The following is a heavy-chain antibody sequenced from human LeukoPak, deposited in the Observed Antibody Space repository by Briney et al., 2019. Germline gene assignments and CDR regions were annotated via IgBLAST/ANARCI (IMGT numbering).Heavy chain of an antibody. D-gene: IGHD6-19*01. CDR1: GGSISSYY. J-gene: IGHJ3*02. V-gene: IGHV4-59*08. CDR3: ARRGAVAAYAFDI. CDR2: IYYSGST. Sequence: SETLSLTCTVSGGSISSYYWSWIRQPPGKGLEWIGYIYYSGSTNYNPSLKSRVTISVDTSKNQFSLKLSSVTAADTAVYYCARRGAVAAYAFDIWGQGTMVTVPS.